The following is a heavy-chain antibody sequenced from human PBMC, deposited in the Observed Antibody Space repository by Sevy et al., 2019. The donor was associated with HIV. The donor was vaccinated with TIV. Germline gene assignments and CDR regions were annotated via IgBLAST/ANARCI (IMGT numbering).Heavy chain of an antibody. J-gene: IGHJ3*01. CDR3: AKHCSHYFDNSGYGEAFDV. CDR1: GASITSSIYY. V-gene: IGHV4-39*01. CDR2: IDHSGIT. Sequence: SETLSLTCSVSGASITSSIYYWAWIRQSPAKGLEWFGSIDHSGITYYNLSLKSRVTISVDTSKNHFSLKMNSVTAADTALYYCAKHCSHYFDNSGYGEAFDVWGQGTKVTVSS. D-gene: IGHD3-22*01.